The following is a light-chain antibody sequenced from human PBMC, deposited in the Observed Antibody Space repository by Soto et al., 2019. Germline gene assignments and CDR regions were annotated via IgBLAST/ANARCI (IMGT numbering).Light chain of an antibody. V-gene: IGKV3-20*01. CDR2: GAF. Sequence: EIVLTQSPGTLSLSPGERATVSCRASQSVSGEYLAWYQQKPGQAPRLLIYGAFNRAGGIPDRFSGSGSGTDFTLTTSRLEPEDFALYYCQQYSAPPRTFGQGTKVEIK. CDR1: QSVSGEY. J-gene: IGKJ1*01. CDR3: QQYSAPPRT.